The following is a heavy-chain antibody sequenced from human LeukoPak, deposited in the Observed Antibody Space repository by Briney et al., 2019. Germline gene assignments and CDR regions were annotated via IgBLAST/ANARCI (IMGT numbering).Heavy chain of an antibody. J-gene: IGHJ5*02. Sequence: SETLSLTCTVSGGSISSYYWSWIRQPAGKGLEWSGRIYTSGSTNYNPSLKSRVTMSVDTSKNQFSLKLSSVTAADTAVYYCARDYDFWSGYYTSNWFDPWGQGTLVTVSS. CDR2: IYTSGST. V-gene: IGHV4-4*07. CDR1: GGSISSYY. CDR3: ARDYDFWSGYYTSNWFDP. D-gene: IGHD3-3*01.